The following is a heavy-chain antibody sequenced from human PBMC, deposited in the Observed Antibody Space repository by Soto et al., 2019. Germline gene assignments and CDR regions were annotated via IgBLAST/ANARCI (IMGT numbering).Heavy chain of an antibody. D-gene: IGHD3-3*01. Sequence: ASVKVSCKASGYTFTSYDINWVRQATGQGLEWMGWMNPNSGNTGYAQKFQGRVTMTRNTSISTAYMELSSLRSEDTAVYYCARGLYYDFWSGYQSPHDAFDIWGQGTMVTVSS. V-gene: IGHV1-8*01. CDR2: MNPNSGNT. J-gene: IGHJ3*02. CDR1: GYTFTSYD. CDR3: ARGLYYDFWSGYQSPHDAFDI.